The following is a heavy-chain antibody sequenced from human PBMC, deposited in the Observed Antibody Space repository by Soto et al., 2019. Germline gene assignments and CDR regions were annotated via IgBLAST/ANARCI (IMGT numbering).Heavy chain of an antibody. CDR3: AREGGGGRQYYFDS. D-gene: IGHD3-16*01. CDR2: TNPSNGGT. Sequence: GASVEVACKASGYNITGYYIHWVRQARGQGLEWMGWTNPSNGGTNYAQKFQGRVTITRDTSLSIAYMELTTLRSDDTAVFYCAREGGGGRQYYFDSWGLGTRVIVSS. CDR1: GYNITGYY. V-gene: IGHV1-2*02. J-gene: IGHJ4*02.